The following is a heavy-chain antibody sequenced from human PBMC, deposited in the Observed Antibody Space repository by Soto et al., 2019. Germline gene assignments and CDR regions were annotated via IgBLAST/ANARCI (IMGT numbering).Heavy chain of an antibody. J-gene: IGHJ4*02. CDR2: ISYDGSNK. D-gene: IGHD2-2*01. Sequence: GGSLRLSCAASGFTFSSYGMHWVRQAPGKGLEWVAVISYDGSNKYYADSVKGRFTISRDNSKNTLYLQMNSLRAEDTAVYYCAKSALRSRLLVPAAILYWGQGTLVTVSS. CDR1: GFTFSSYG. CDR3: AKSALRSRLLVPAAILY. V-gene: IGHV3-30*18.